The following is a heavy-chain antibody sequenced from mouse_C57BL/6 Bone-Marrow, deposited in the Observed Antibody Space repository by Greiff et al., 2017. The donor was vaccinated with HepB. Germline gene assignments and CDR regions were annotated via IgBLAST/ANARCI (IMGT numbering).Heavy chain of an antibody. CDR2: INPYNGGT. J-gene: IGHJ2*01. V-gene: IGHV1-19*01. CDR1: GYTFTDYY. D-gene: IGHD1-1*01. Sequence: VQLKESGPVLVKPGASVKMSCKASGYTFTDYYMNWVKQSHGKSLEWIGVINPYNGGTSYNQKFKGKATLTVDKSSSTAYMELNSLTSEDSAVYYCATTVVLDYWGQGTTLTVSS. CDR3: ATTVVLDY.